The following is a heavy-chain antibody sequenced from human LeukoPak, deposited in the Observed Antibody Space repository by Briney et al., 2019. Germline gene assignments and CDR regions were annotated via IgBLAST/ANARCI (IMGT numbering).Heavy chain of an antibody. V-gene: IGHV4-4*02. J-gene: IGHJ4*02. CDR3: ARDSYYYGSGSYPLDY. CDR2: IHHSGST. CDR1: GGSISSSNW. Sequence: PSETLSLTCAVSGGSISSSNWWSWVRQPPGKGLEWIGEIHHSGSTNYNPSLKSRVTISVDKSKNQFSLNLSSVTAADTAVYYCARDSYYYGSGSYPLDYWGQGTLVTVSS. D-gene: IGHD3-10*01.